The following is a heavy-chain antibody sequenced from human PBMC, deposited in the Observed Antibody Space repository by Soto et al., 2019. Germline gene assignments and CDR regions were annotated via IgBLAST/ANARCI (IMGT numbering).Heavy chain of an antibody. CDR3: ARVGFTYGTASV. J-gene: IGHJ4*02. CDR2: IYRTGST. D-gene: IGHD3-10*01. Sequence: QVQLQESGPGLVKPSGTLSLTCAVSGGSFTSNNWWTWVRQPPGQGLEWIGEIYRTGSTNYKPSLKSRVTISLDTSKNQFSLKLTSVTAADTAVYYCARVGFTYGTASVWGQGTLVTVSS. CDR1: GGSFTSNNW. V-gene: IGHV4-4*02.